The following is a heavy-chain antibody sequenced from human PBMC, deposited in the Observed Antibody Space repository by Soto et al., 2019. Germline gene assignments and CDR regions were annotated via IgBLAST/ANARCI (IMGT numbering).Heavy chain of an antibody. Sequence: QVQLQESGPGLVKPSQTLSLTCTVSGGSISSGDYYWSWIRQPPGKGLEWIGYIYYSGSTYYNPSLKSRVTISVDTAKNQFSLKLSSVTAADTAVYYCARATVGYCSGGSCYGGWFDPWGQGTLVTVSS. CDR1: GGSISSGDYY. CDR2: IYYSGST. J-gene: IGHJ5*02. D-gene: IGHD2-15*01. CDR3: ARATVGYCSGGSCYGGWFDP. V-gene: IGHV4-30-4*01.